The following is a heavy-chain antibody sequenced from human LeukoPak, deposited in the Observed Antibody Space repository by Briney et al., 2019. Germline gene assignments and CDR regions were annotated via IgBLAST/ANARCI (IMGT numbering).Heavy chain of an antibody. CDR2: IYYSGST. V-gene: IGHV4-39*07. J-gene: IGHJ4*02. Sequence: SETLSLTCTVSGGSISSSSYYWGWIRQPPGKGLEWIGSIYYSGSTYYNPSLKSRVTISVDTSKNQFSLRLNSVTAADTAVYYCARAGGVLGYFDYWGQGALVTVSS. CDR1: GGSISSSSYY. D-gene: IGHD3-10*01. CDR3: ARAGGVLGYFDY.